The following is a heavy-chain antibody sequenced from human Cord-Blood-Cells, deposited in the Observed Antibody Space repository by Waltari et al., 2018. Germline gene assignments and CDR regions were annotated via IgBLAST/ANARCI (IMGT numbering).Heavy chain of an antibody. J-gene: IGHJ5*02. CDR1: GYTFTSSG. CDR2: ISAYNGNT. CDR3: ARDEVDCSGGSCYLPFDP. V-gene: IGHV1-18*04. Sequence: QVQLVQSGAEVKKPGASVKVSCKASGYTFTSSGISWVRQAPGQGLEWRGWISAYNGNTNYAQKLQGRVTMTTDTSTSTAYMELRSLRSDDTAVYYCARDEVDCSGGSCYLPFDPWGQGTLVTVSS. D-gene: IGHD2-15*01.